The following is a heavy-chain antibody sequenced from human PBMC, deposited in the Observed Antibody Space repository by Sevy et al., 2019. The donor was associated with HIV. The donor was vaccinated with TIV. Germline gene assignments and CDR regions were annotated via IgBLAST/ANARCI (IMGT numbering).Heavy chain of an antibody. CDR3: AREGCTKPHDY. V-gene: IGHV3-23*01. D-gene: IGHD2-8*01. Sequence: GGYLRLCCAASGFTFSKYSMSWVRQPPGKGLVCVSTFSFGCGEINYADSVKGRFTISRDNSKSSVYLQMNNLRPEDTAVYYCAREGCTKPHDYWGQGTLVTVSS. J-gene: IGHJ4*02. CDR2: FSFGCGEI. CDR1: GFTFSKYS.